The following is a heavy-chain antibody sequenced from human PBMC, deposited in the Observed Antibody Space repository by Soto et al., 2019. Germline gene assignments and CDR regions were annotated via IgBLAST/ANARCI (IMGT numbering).Heavy chain of an antibody. CDR1: GFTFSSYG. CDR3: AKDTRIKNIESYFYYMDV. J-gene: IGHJ6*03. CDR2: ISYDGSNK. V-gene: IGHV3-30*18. Sequence: GGSLRLSCAASGFTFSSYGMHWVRQAPGKGLEWVAVISYDGSNKYYADSVKGRFTISRDNSKNTLYLQMNSLRAEDTAVYYCAKDTRIKNIESYFYYMDVWGKGTTVTVSS. D-gene: IGHD5-12*01.